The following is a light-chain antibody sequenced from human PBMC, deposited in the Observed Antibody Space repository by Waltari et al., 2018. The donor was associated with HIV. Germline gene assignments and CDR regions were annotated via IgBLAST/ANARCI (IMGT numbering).Light chain of an antibody. CDR3: GTWDTSLGAGV. J-gene: IGLJ3*02. Sequence: QSVLTHPPSVSAAPGQKVTISCPGSSSKLGNDFVSWYQHLPGAAPKLLIYDNDKRPSGISDRFSGSKSGTSATLGITGLQTGDEADYYCGTWDTSLGAGVFGGGTKLTVL. CDR1: SSKLGNDF. CDR2: DND. V-gene: IGLV1-51*01.